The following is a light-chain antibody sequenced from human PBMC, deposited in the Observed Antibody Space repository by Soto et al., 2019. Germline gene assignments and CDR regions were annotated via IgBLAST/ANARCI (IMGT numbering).Light chain of an antibody. Sequence: DILMTQSPSTLSGSPVEIVTLSCRASQSVSSNLAWYQQKPGQAPRLLIYAASNRDSGIPARFSGSGSGTEFTLTISSLQSDDFAAYYCQQYNSWSLSFGPGTKVDI. V-gene: IGKV3-15*01. CDR2: AAS. J-gene: IGKJ3*01. CDR1: QSVSSN. CDR3: QQYNSWSLS.